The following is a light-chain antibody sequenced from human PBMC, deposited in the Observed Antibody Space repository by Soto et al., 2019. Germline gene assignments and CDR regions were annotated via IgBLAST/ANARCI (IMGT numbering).Light chain of an antibody. J-gene: IGKJ3*01. CDR1: QSVSSY. CDR2: DAS. Sequence: EIVLTQSPATLSLSPGERATLSCRASQSVSSYLAWYQQKPGQAPRLLIYDASNRATGIPARFRGGGSGTDFTLTISSLEPDDFAVYYCQQRSNWRFTFGPGTRVDIK. CDR3: QQRSNWRFT. V-gene: IGKV3-11*01.